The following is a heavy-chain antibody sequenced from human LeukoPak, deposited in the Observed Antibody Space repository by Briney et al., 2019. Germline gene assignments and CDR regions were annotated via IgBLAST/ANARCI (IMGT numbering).Heavy chain of an antibody. Sequence: ETLSLTCTVSGYSISSGYYWGWIRQPPGKGLEWVSSISSSSSYIYYADSVKGRFTISRDNAKNSLYLQMNSLRAEDTAVYYCARGVSGSYDYWGQGTLVTVSS. D-gene: IGHD1-26*01. V-gene: IGHV3-21*01. J-gene: IGHJ4*02. CDR3: ARGVSGSYDY. CDR1: GYSISSGYY. CDR2: ISSSSSYI.